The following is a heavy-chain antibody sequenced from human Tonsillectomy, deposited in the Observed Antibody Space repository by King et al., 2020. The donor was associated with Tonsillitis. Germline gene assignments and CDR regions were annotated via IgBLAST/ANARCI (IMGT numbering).Heavy chain of an antibody. CDR3: AKGWVEMDA. V-gene: IGHV3-23*04. Sequence: VQLVESGGGLVQPGGSLRLSCAASGFTFSSCAMTWVRQAPGMRLEWVSAISGSAGGTSYAASVKGRFTISRDNSKKTLYLPMNSLRAEDTAGYYCAKGWVEMDAWGQGTLVTVSS. D-gene: IGHD5-24*01. CDR2: ISGSAGGT. CDR1: GFTFSSCA. J-gene: IGHJ4*02.